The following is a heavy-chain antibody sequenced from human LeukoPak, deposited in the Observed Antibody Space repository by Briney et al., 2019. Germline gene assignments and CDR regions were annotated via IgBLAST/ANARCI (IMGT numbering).Heavy chain of an antibody. J-gene: IGHJ4*02. CDR1: GYTFTGYY. CDR2: INPNSGGT. CDR3: ARARGYSYVDY. V-gene: IGHV1-2*02. D-gene: IGHD5-18*01. Sequence: ASVKVSCKASGYTFTGYYMHWVRQAPGQGLEWIGWINPNSGGTTYAQKFQGRVTMTRDTSISTAYMELSRLRSDDTAVYYCARARGYSYVDYWGQGTLVTVSS.